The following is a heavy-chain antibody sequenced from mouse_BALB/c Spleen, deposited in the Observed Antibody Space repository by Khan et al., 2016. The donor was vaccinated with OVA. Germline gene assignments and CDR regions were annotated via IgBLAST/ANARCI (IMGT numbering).Heavy chain of an antibody. J-gene: IGHJ4*01. CDR3: ARSLYYSYGYALDC. Sequence: EVQLQESGPGLVKPSQSLSLTCTVTGYSITSDYAWNWIRQFPGNKLEWMGYISSTGSTRYNPSLKSRISITRHTSKNQFFLQLKSVSTEGTATYYCARSLYYSYGYALDCWGRGTSVTVSS. V-gene: IGHV3-2*02. CDR2: ISSTGST. D-gene: IGHD2-14*01. CDR1: GYSITSDYA.